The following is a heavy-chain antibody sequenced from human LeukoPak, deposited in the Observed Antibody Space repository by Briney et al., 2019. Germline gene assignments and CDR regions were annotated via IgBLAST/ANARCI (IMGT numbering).Heavy chain of an antibody. D-gene: IGHD3-3*01. Sequence: PSETLSLTCTVSGGSISSSSYYWGWIRQPPGKGLEWIGSIYYSGSTYYNPSLKSRVTISVDTSKNQFSLKLSSVTAADTDVYYCARQWGHYDFWSGYQYYFDYWGQGTLVTVSS. V-gene: IGHV4-39*01. J-gene: IGHJ4*02. CDR3: ARQWGHYDFWSGYQYYFDY. CDR1: GGSISSSSYY. CDR2: IYYSGST.